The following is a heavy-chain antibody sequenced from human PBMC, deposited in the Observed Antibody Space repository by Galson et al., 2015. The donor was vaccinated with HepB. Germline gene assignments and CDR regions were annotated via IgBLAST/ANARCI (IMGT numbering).Heavy chain of an antibody. D-gene: IGHD2-21*02. Sequence: SLRLACATFGFTFSRYAMSWVRQAPGKGLEWVSGMSGTGGTTFYSDSVKGRFTISRDNSKNTLYLQMNSLRVEDTAVYYCAKVAVVVTTITYYFDYWGQGTQVTVSS. CDR1: GFTFSRYA. J-gene: IGHJ4*02. CDR3: AKVAVVVTTITYYFDY. CDR2: MSGTGGTT. V-gene: IGHV3-23*01.